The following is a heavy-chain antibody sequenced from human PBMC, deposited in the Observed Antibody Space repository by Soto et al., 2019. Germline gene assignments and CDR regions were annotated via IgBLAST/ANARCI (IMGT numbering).Heavy chain of an antibody. D-gene: IGHD5-12*01. Sequence: EVQLLESGGGLVQPGGSLRLSCAASGFTFSSYAMSWVRQAPGKGLELVSGISGSGGSTYYADSVKGRFTISRDNCKNTLYLQMNSLRAEDTAVYYCAKDPEYSGMSRDYLDYWGQGTLVTVSS. CDR1: GFTFSSYA. J-gene: IGHJ4*02. CDR2: ISGSGGST. CDR3: AKDPEYSGMSRDYLDY. V-gene: IGHV3-23*01.